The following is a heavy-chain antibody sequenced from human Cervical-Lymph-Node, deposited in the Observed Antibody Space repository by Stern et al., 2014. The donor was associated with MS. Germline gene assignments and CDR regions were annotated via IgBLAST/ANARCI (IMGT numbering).Heavy chain of an antibody. CDR1: GYTFTAFF. V-gene: IGHV1-2*06. CDR3: AREATRIVFGIDY. Sequence: QVQLVQSGTKVQKPGASVRVSCKASGYTFTAFFIHWVRQVPGQGLEWMGRLNHNCDDPTYAKNFQDRVTLTRDTSIGTAYLELSRLTSADTAVYYCAREATRIVFGIDYWGQGTQVTVSS. CDR2: LNHNCDDP. D-gene: IGHD1-26*01. J-gene: IGHJ4*02.